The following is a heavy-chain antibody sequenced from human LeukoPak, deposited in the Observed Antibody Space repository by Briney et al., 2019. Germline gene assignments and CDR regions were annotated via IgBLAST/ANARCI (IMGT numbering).Heavy chain of an antibody. Sequence: GASVKVSCKASGYTFTSYYMHWVRQAPGQGLEWMGIINPSGGSTSYAQKFQGRVTMTRDMSTSTVYMELSSLRSEDTAVYYCARVWRVGATIGHFDYWGQGTLVTVSS. D-gene: IGHD1-26*01. CDR3: ARVWRVGATIGHFDY. J-gene: IGHJ4*02. CDR1: GYTFTSYY. V-gene: IGHV1-46*01. CDR2: INPSGGST.